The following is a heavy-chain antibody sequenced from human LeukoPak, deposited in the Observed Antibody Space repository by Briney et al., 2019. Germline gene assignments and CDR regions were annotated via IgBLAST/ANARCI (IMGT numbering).Heavy chain of an antibody. CDR3: ARRSEFGVLYYMDV. Sequence: PGGSLRLSCAASGFTFSTYSMNWVRQAPGKGLEWVSYISGSSGTIYYADSVKGRFTISRDNAKNSLHLQMNSLRAEDTAVYYCARRSEFGVLYYMDVWG. J-gene: IGHJ6*03. D-gene: IGHD3-16*01. V-gene: IGHV3-48*01. CDR1: GFTFSTYS. CDR2: ISGSSGTI.